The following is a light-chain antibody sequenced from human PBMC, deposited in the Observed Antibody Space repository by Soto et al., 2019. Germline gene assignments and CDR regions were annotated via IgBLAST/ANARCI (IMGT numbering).Light chain of an antibody. Sequence: DIQMTQSPSSLSASVGDRVTITCRASQTIGTYVNWYRQKSGAAPELLIYDASTLQSGVPSRFRGGASGTDFTLTISSLQLDDFATYYCQPSYNTPLTFGQGTKGDIK. V-gene: IGKV1-39*01. CDR2: DAS. CDR1: QTIGTY. J-gene: IGKJ1*01. CDR3: QPSYNTPLT.